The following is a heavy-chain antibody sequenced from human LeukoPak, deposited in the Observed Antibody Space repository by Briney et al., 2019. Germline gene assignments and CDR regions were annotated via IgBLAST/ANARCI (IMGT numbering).Heavy chain of an antibody. D-gene: IGHD3-22*01. CDR2: ISGSGDSA. J-gene: IGHJ4*02. CDR1: GFTLATYA. CDR3: SRKYDSRGYYDY. Sequence: PGGSLRLSCAASGFTLATYAMSWVRQAPGKGLEWVSGISGSGDSAYYADSVKGRFTISRDNSKNTLYLQMNSLSAEDTAVYFCSRKYDSRGYYDYWGQGTLVTVSS. V-gene: IGHV3-23*01.